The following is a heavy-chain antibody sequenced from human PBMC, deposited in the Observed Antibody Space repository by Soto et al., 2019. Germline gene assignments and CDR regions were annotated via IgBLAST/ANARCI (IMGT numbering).Heavy chain of an antibody. D-gene: IGHD3-10*01. Sequence: EVQLVESGGGLVQPGGSLRLSGEASGSTVSSHYINWARQAPGKGLAWVSVINNSGTSFYADSVKGRFTVSRDTAKNSVFLQMSSLRAEDTAVYFCARGTWIVRGLIPDAFDIWGQGTMVTVSS. CDR2: INNSGTS. V-gene: IGHV3-66*01. CDR1: GSTVSSHY. CDR3: ARGTWIVRGLIPDAFDI. J-gene: IGHJ3*02.